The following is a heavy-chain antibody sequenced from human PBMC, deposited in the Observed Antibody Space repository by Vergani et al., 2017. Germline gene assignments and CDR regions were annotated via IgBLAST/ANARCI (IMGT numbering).Heavy chain of an antibody. Sequence: QVQLVQSGAEVKKPGASVKVSCKASGYTFTSYYMHWVRQAPGQGLEWMGIINPSGGSTSYAQKFQGRVTMTRDTSTSTVYMELSRLRSEDTAVYYCAGGYCSSTSCYYYYGMDVWGQGTTVTVSS. V-gene: IGHV1-46*03. D-gene: IGHD2-2*01. J-gene: IGHJ6*02. CDR3: AGGYCSSTSCYYYYGMDV. CDR1: GYTFTSYY. CDR2: INPSGGST.